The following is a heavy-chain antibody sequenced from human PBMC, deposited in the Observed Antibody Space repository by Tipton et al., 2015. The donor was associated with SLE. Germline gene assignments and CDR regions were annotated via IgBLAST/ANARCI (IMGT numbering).Heavy chain of an antibody. D-gene: IGHD3-22*01. J-gene: IGHJ4*02. CDR2: IFYSGIT. Sequence: TLSLTRTVSGGSINSHYWSWIRQPPGKGLEWIGHIFYSGITTYNPSLKSRVTISVDTSKNQFSLKLSSVTAADTAVYYCARYQYYYDSSGYLDYWGQGLLVTVSS. V-gene: IGHV4-59*11. CDR1: GGSINSHY. CDR3: ARYQYYYDSSGYLDY.